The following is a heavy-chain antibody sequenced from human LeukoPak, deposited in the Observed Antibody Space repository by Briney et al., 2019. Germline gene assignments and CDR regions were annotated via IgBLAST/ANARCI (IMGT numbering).Heavy chain of an antibody. CDR1: GFTFSSYG. J-gene: IGHJ3*01. Sequence: PGGSLRLSCAASGFTFSSYGMNWVRQAPGKGLEWVSYISSSGSNIYYADSVKGRFTISRDNAKNSLYLQMNSLRAEDTAVYYCAREGTLTVAKVAFDGGGQRTTVTASS. V-gene: IGHV3-48*04. CDR3: AREGTLTVAKVAFDG. D-gene: IGHD4-17*01. CDR2: ISSSGSNI.